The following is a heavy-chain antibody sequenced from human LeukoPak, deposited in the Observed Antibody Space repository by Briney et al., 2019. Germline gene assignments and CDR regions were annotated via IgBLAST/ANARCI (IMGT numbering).Heavy chain of an antibody. J-gene: IGHJ4*02. CDR2: NWQNGQT. CDR1: GDSINSINW. Sequence: PSGTLSLTCAVFGDSINSINWWSWVRQPPGKGLEWIGENWQNGQTNYNPSLKSRVTISVDTSKNQFSLKLSSVTAADTAVYYCARIDQPYFDYWGQGTLVTVSS. CDR3: ARIDQPYFDY. V-gene: IGHV4-4*02.